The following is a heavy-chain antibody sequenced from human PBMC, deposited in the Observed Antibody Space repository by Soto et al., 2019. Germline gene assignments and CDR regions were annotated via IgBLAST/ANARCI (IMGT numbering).Heavy chain of an antibody. CDR3: AKDHPVIEVVKVFEY. Sequence: GGSLRLSCAASGFSFSSYAMSWVRQAPGKGLDWVSAISGSGTKTHYADSVKGRFTISRDNSKNTLYLQMNSLRAEDTAVYYCAKDHPVIEVVKVFEYWGRGALVTVSS. V-gene: IGHV3-23*01. CDR1: GFSFSSYA. J-gene: IGHJ4*02. CDR2: ISGSGTKT. D-gene: IGHD3-22*01.